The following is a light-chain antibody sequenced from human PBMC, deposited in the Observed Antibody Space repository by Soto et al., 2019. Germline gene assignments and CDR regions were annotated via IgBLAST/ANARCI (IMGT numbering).Light chain of an antibody. CDR2: AAS. Sequence: DIQMTQAPSSLSASLGDRGTMTCRASQSISSYLKCYHQKPAKAPKLLIYAASSLQSGVPSRFSGSGSGTHFNLNISRLQPEDFATYYCQQSYSTPRTFGQGTKVNIK. CDR1: QSISSY. V-gene: IGKV1-39*01. CDR3: QQSYSTPRT. J-gene: IGKJ1*01.